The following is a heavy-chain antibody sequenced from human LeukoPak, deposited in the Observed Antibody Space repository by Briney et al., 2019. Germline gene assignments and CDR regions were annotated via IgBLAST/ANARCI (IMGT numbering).Heavy chain of an antibody. Sequence: GASVKVSCKASGYTFTGYYMHWVRPAPGQGLEWMGWINPNSGGTNYTQKFQGRATMTRDTSISTAYMELSRLRSDDTAVYYCARATVTTDIDYWGQGTLVTVSS. CDR3: ARATVTTDIDY. V-gene: IGHV1-2*02. CDR2: INPNSGGT. CDR1: GYTFTGYY. J-gene: IGHJ4*02. D-gene: IGHD4-17*01.